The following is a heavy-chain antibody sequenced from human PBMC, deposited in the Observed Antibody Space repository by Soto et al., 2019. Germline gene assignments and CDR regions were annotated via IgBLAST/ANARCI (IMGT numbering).Heavy chain of an antibody. D-gene: IGHD3-10*01. CDR1: GYTFTDYY. V-gene: IGHV1-2*04. CDR2: INPNSGGT. CDR3: ARDWEHYYGSGSFPSPHPSDI. Sequence: QVQLVQSGAEVKKPGASVKVSCKASGYTFTDYYLHWVRQAPGQGLEWMGWINPNSGGTHYAQKFQGWITMTRDASTTTAYKELNSLTSDDTAVYYCARDWEHYYGSGSFPSPHPSDIWGQGTLVTVSS. J-gene: IGHJ4*02.